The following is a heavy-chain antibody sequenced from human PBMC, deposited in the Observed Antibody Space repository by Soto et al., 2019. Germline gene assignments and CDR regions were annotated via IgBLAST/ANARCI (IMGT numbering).Heavy chain of an antibody. CDR2: IYHSGST. CDR1: GGSISSGGYS. J-gene: IGHJ6*02. Sequence: QLQLQESGSGLVKPSQTLSLTCAVSGGSISSGGYSWSWIRQPPGKGLEWIGYIYHSGSTYYNPSLKSRVTISVDRSKNQFSLKLSSVTAAEPAVYYCARGGGGNCYGMGVWGQGTTVTVSS. D-gene: IGHD2-15*01. V-gene: IGHV4-30-2*01. CDR3: ARGGGGNCYGMGV.